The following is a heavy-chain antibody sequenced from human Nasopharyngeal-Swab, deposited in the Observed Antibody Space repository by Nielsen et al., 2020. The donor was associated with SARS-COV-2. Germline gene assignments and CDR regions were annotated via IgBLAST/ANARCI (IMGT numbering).Heavy chain of an antibody. V-gene: IGHV5-51*01. J-gene: IGHJ3*02. D-gene: IGHD3-22*01. Sequence: GESLKISCKGSGYRIISYWIGWVRQMPGKGLEWMGIIYPGDSDTRYSPSFQGQVTISADKSINTAYLQWSSLKASDTAMYYCARTAIEGGYYRGDAFDIWGQGTMVTVSS. CDR3: ARTAIEGGYYRGDAFDI. CDR2: IYPGDSDT. CDR1: GYRIISYW.